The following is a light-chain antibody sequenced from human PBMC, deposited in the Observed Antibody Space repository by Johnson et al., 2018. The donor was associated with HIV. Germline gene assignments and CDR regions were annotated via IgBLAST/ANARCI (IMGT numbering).Light chain of an antibody. CDR2: ENN. J-gene: IGLJ1*01. CDR1: SSNIGNNY. Sequence: QSVLTQPPSVSAAPGQKVTISCSGSSSNIGNNYVSWYQQLPGTAPKLLIYENNKRPSGIPDRFSGSKSGTSATLGITGLQTGDEADYYCGTWDSSLMAYYVVGTGTKVTVL. V-gene: IGLV1-51*02. CDR3: GTWDSSLMAYYV.